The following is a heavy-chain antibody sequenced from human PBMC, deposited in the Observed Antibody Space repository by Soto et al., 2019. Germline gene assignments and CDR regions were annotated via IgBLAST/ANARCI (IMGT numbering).Heavy chain of an antibody. CDR2: ISYDGNTK. V-gene: IGHV3-30-3*01. J-gene: IGHJ4*02. Sequence: QVQLVESGGGVVQPGRSLRLSCAASGFIFSGYAMHWVRQAPGKGLEWVAVISYDGNTKYYADSVKGRFTVSRDNSKNTLYVQMNNLSAEDTAMYNCAKETSAYEIDYWGQGTLVTVSS. CDR1: GFIFSGYA. D-gene: IGHD5-12*01. CDR3: AKETSAYEIDY.